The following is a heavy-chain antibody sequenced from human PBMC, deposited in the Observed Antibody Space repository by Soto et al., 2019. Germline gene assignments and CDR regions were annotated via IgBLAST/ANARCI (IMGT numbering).Heavy chain of an antibody. CDR3: ARDWTHYDSSGPGDY. Sequence: ASVKVSCKASGYTFTSYGINWVRQAPGRGLEWMGWINPGNGNTKYSQQFQGRVTITRDTSAITAYMELSSLRSEDTAVYYCARDWTHYDSSGPGDYWGQGTLVTVSS. CDR2: INPGNGNT. J-gene: IGHJ4*02. V-gene: IGHV1-3*01. D-gene: IGHD3-22*01. CDR1: GYTFTSYG.